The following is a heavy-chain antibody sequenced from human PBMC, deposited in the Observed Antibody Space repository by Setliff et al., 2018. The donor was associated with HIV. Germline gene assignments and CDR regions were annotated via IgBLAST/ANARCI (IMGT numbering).Heavy chain of an antibody. Sequence: SSETLSLTCTVSGGSINNHYWSWIRQPAGKGLEWIGRMYISGGTYYNPSLKSRVTISVDTSKNQFSLKLSSVTAADTAVYHCARRNSGWYDAFDIWGQGTMVTVSS. V-gene: IGHV4-4*07. CDR1: GGSINNHY. D-gene: IGHD6-19*01. CDR2: MYISGGT. J-gene: IGHJ3*02. CDR3: ARRNSGWYDAFDI.